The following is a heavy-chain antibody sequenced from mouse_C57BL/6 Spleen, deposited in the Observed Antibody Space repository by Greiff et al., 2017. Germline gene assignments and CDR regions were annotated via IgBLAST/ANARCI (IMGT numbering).Heavy chain of an antibody. CDR3: ARWGYSNSYYFDY. CDR2: IYPRDGST. J-gene: IGHJ2*01. D-gene: IGHD2-5*01. CDR1: GYTFTSYD. Sequence: VKLVESGPELVKPGASVKLSCKASGYTFTSYDINWVKQRPGQGLEWIGWIYPRDGSTKYNEKFKGKATLTVDTSSSTAYMELHSLTSEDSAVYFCARWGYSNSYYFDYWGQGTTLTVSS. V-gene: IGHV1-85*01.